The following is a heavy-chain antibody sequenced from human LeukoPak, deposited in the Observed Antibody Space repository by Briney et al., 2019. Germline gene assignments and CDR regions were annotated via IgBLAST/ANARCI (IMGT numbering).Heavy chain of an antibody. Sequence: SQTLSLTCTVSGGSISSGGYYWSWIRQHPGKGLEWIGYIYYSGSTYYNPSLKSRVTISVDTSKNQFSLKLSSVTAADTAVYYCARGPAKMRASDYWGQGTLVTVSS. J-gene: IGHJ4*02. V-gene: IGHV4-31*03. CDR2: IYYSGST. CDR1: GGSISSGGYY. D-gene: IGHD4/OR15-4a*01. CDR3: ARGPAKMRASDY.